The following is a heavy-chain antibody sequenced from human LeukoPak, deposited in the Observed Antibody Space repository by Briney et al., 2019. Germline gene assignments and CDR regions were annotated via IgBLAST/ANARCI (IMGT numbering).Heavy chain of an antibody. V-gene: IGHV4-59*01. CDR1: GGSISSYY. Sequence: SETLSLTCTVSGGSISSYYWSWIRQSPGKGLEWIGYNYYSGTTKYNPSLKSRVTISVDTSKNQFSLNLRSVTAADTAVYYCAREIDSRFDTWGQGVLVTVSS. D-gene: IGHD3-22*01. CDR3: AREIDSRFDT. CDR2: NYYSGTT. J-gene: IGHJ5*02.